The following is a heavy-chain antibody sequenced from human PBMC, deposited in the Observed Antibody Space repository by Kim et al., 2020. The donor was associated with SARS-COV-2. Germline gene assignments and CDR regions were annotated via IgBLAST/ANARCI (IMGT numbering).Heavy chain of an antibody. V-gene: IGHV4-59*08. CDR3: ASRGRGAVAGIWAFDI. CDR1: GGSISSYY. CDR2: IYYSGST. Sequence: SETLSLTCTVSGGSISSYYWSWIRQPPGKGLEWIGYIYYSGSTNYNPSLKSRVTISVDTSKNQFSLKLSSVTAEDTAVYYCASRGRGAVAGIWAFDIWGQGTMVTLSS. D-gene: IGHD6-19*01. J-gene: IGHJ3*02.